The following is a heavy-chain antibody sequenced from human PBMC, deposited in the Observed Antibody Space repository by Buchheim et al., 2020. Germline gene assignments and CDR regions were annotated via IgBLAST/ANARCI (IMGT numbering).Heavy chain of an antibody. Sequence: QVQLVQSGAEVKKPGASVKVSCKASGYTFTGYYMHWVRQAPGQGLEWMGWINPNSGGTNYAQKFQGWVTMTRDTSTSTAYMELSRLRSDDTAVYYCARERVYSSGYSGDYYGMDVWGQGTT. CDR1: GYTFTGYY. D-gene: IGHD6-19*01. CDR3: ARERVYSSGYSGDYYGMDV. CDR2: INPNSGGT. V-gene: IGHV1-2*04. J-gene: IGHJ6*02.